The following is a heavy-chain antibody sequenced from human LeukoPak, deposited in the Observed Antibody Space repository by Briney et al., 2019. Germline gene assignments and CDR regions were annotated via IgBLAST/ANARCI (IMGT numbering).Heavy chain of an antibody. CDR3: ARHSLLGYCSSTSCLTVDY. CDR2: IYPGDSDT. CDR1: GYILTNNW. V-gene: IGHV5-51*01. D-gene: IGHD2-2*01. J-gene: IGHJ4*02. Sequence: GESLKISCKISGYILTNNWIGWVRQMPGKGLEWMGIIYPGDSDTRYSPSFQGQVTISADKSISTAYLQWSSLKASDTAMYYCARHSLLGYCSSTSCLTVDYWGQGTLVTVSS.